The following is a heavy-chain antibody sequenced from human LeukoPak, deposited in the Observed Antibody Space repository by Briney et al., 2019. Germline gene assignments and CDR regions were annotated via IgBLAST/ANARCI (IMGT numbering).Heavy chain of an antibody. CDR3: AKGEDGYNYDY. J-gene: IGHJ4*02. CDR2: ISYDGSNK. CDR1: GFTFSSYG. D-gene: IGHD5-24*01. Sequence: GGSLRLSCAASGFTFSSYGMHWVRQAPGKGLEWVAVISYDGSNKYYADSVKGRFTISRDNSKNTLYLQMNSLRAEDTAVYYCAKGEDGYNYDYWGQGTLVTVFS. V-gene: IGHV3-30*18.